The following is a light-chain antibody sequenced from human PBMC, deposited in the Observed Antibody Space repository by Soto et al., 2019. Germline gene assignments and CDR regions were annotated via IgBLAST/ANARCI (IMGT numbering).Light chain of an antibody. CDR3: QQYNSYPGT. V-gene: IGKV1-5*03. CDR1: QSISSW. J-gene: IGKJ1*01. Sequence: DIQMTQSPSPLSASVGDRVTITCRASQSISSWLAWYQQKPGKAPKLLIYKASSLESGVPSRFSGSGSGTEFTLTISSLQPDDFATYYCQQYNSYPGTFGRGTKVEIK. CDR2: KAS.